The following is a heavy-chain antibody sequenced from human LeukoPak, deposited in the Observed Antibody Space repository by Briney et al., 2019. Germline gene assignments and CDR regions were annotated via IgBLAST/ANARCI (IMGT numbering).Heavy chain of an antibody. D-gene: IGHD5-24*01. CDR3: AKSGYNRFDY. J-gene: IGHJ4*02. Sequence: GGSLRLSCAASGFTFSSYAMSWVRQAPEKGLEWVSTISGSGGSTYYTDSVRGRFTISRDNSKNTLYLQMNSLRAEDTAVYYCAKSGYNRFDYWGQGTLVTVSS. CDR2: ISGSGGST. V-gene: IGHV3-23*01. CDR1: GFTFSSYA.